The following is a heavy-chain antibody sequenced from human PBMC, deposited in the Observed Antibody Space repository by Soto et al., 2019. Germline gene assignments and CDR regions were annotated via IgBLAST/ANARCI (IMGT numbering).Heavy chain of an antibody. CDR3: AREGSFIAAGGKGAFDS. CDR1: GFTFSTYG. Sequence: QVQLVESGGGVVQPGRSLRLSCSASGFTFSTYGMHWVRQAPGKGLEWVAVIWYDGSNKYYADSVTGRFTISRDNSNNTLYLQMNNLRAEDRAVYYCAREGSFIAAGGKGAFDSWGQGTMVTVAS. J-gene: IGHJ3*02. D-gene: IGHD6-13*01. V-gene: IGHV3-33*01. CDR2: IWYDGSNK.